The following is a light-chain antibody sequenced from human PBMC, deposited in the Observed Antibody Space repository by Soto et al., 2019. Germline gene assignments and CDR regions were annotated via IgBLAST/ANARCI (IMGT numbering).Light chain of an antibody. Sequence: DVQMTQSPSTLSASVGDRVTITCRASQTSNTWLAWYQQRPGKAPTFLIYKTSTLETGVPSRFSGSGSGTEFTLTISSLQPEDCAIYYCQQYNTYPWTFGQGNRVES. CDR1: QTSNTW. J-gene: IGKJ1*01. CDR3: QQYNTYPWT. CDR2: KTS. V-gene: IGKV1-5*03.